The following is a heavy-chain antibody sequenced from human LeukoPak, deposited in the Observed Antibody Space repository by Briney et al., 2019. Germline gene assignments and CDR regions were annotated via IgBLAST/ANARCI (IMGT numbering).Heavy chain of an antibody. CDR3: ARDLYSSSSGGAFDI. Sequence: SETLSLTCTVSGGSISSYDWGWIRQPPGKGLEWIGYIYYSGSTNYNPSLKSRVTISVDTSKNQFSLKLSSVTAADTAVYYCARDLYSSSSGGAFDIWGQGTMVTVSS. CDR2: IYYSGST. V-gene: IGHV4-59*01. J-gene: IGHJ3*02. CDR1: GGSISSYD. D-gene: IGHD6-6*01.